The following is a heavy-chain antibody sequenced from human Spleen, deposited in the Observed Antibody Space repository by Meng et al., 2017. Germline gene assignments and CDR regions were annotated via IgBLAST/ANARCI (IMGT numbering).Heavy chain of an antibody. V-gene: IGHV1-2*06. CDR3: ARDEDISAAWKLFGDY. D-gene: IGHD6-25*01. CDR2: IDPNSGVT. CDR1: GYNFPNYY. Sequence: QVPLAQSGSEVKKPGASVQVSCNPSGYNFPNYYIPWVRQAPGQWLDWMGRIDPNSGVTEYAQKFQGRVTVTGDTSISTAYMELSRLRSDDTAMYYCARDEDISAAWKLFGDYWGQGTLVTVSS. J-gene: IGHJ4*02.